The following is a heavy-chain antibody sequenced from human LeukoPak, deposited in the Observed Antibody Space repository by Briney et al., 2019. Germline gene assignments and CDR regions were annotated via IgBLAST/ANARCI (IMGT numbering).Heavy chain of an antibody. J-gene: IGHJ4*02. CDR2: INPNSGGT. CDR3: ARDLAGTVTTDY. D-gene: IGHD4-17*01. CDR1: GYTFTGYY. V-gene: IGHV1-2*02. Sequence: ASVKVSCKASGYTFTGYYMHWVRQAPGQGLEWMGWINPNSGGTNYAQKFQGRVTMTRDTSISTAYMELSRLRSDDTAVYYCARDLAGTVTTDYWGQGTLVTVSS.